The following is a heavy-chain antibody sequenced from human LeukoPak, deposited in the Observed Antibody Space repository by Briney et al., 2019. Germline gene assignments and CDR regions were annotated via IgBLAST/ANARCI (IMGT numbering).Heavy chain of an antibody. CDR3: AKSKSTGLYDSFAYLFDS. Sequence: GGSLRLSCAASGFTFSNNAMSWGRQAPGKGLEWVSAVSASAASTYYADSVKGRFTISRDNSNNTLYLQMNSLRVEDTAVYYCAKSKSTGLYDSFAYLFDSWGQGTLVTVSS. CDR2: VSASAAST. CDR1: GFTFSNNA. V-gene: IGHV3-23*01. D-gene: IGHD3-16*01. J-gene: IGHJ4*02.